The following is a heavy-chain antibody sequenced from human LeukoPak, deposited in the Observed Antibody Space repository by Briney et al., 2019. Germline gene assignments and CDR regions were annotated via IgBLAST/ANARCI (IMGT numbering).Heavy chain of an antibody. CDR1: GLTFSSYE. CDR2: ISTSGSNE. D-gene: IGHD6-19*01. V-gene: IGHV3-48*03. J-gene: IGHJ4*02. CDR3: ARGGWYVGFDF. Sequence: GGSLRLSCAASGLTFSSYEMNWVRQAPGKGLEWVSYISTSGSNEYYADSVKGRFTISRDNAKNSLHLQMNSLRAEDTAVYHCARGGWYVGFDFWGQGTLVTVSS.